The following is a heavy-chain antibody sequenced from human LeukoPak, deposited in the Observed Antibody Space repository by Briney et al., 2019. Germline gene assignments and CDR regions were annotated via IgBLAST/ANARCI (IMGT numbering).Heavy chain of an antibody. Sequence: PGGSLRLSCAASGFTFDDYAMHWVRQAPGKGLEWVSGISWNSGSIGYADSVKGRFSISRDNAKSSLHLQMNSLRAEDTAVYYCARDGSSGWTWYFDYWGQGTLVTVSS. CDR1: GFTFDDYA. CDR3: ARDGSSGWTWYFDY. D-gene: IGHD6-19*01. J-gene: IGHJ4*02. CDR2: ISWNSGSI. V-gene: IGHV3-9*01.